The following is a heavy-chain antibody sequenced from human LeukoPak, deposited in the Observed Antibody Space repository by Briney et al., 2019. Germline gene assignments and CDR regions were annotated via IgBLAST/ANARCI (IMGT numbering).Heavy chain of an antibody. CDR3: ARAGTTGMLGY. CDR2: IIPIFGTA. D-gene: IGHD1-7*01. Sequence: GASVKVSCKASGGTFSSYAISWVRQAPGQGLEWMGGIIPIFGTANYAQEFQGRVTITADESTSTAYMELSSLRSEDTAVYYCARAGTTGMLGYWGQGTLVTVSS. CDR1: GGTFSSYA. J-gene: IGHJ4*02. V-gene: IGHV1-69*13.